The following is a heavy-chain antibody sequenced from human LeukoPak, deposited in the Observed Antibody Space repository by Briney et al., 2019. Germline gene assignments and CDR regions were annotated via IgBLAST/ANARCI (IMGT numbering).Heavy chain of an antibody. J-gene: IGHJ5*02. V-gene: IGHV4-61*08. Sequence: SETLSLTCTVSGGSISSSGYYWSWIRQPPGKGLEWIGYIYYSGSTNYNPSLKSRVTISVDTSKNQFSLKLSSVTAADTAVYYCARDGYSSSWAGWFDPWGQGTLVTVSS. CDR3: ARDGYSSSWAGWFDP. CDR1: GGSISSSGYY. CDR2: IYYSGST. D-gene: IGHD6-13*01.